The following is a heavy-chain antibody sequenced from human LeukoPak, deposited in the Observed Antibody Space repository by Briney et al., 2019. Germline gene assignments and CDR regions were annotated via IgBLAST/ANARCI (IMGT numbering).Heavy chain of an antibody. CDR2: IYYSGNT. D-gene: IGHD6-19*01. Sequence: SETLSLTCTVSGASISSYYWSWIRQPPGKGLEWIGYIYYSGNTNYNPSLKSRVTTSVDTSKNQFSLKLSSVTAADTAVYFCARGGSSSGTFDFWGQGTLVTVFS. J-gene: IGHJ4*02. CDR3: ARGGSSSGTFDF. V-gene: IGHV4-59*01. CDR1: GASISSYY.